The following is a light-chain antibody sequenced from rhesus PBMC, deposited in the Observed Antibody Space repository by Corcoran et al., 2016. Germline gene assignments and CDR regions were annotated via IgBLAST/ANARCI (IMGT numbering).Light chain of an antibody. J-gene: IGKJ1*01. CDR3: QQGNSIPPT. V-gene: IGKV3-17*03. Sequence: EIVLTQSPTSMAVSQGERVTISCTASSSVSTSYLHWYKQKPGFPPRLLVYKTSRLASGVPARFSGSGYWTSYTLTISSMEAEDAANYYGQQGNSIPPTFGQGTKVEIK. CDR1: SSVSTS. CDR2: KTS.